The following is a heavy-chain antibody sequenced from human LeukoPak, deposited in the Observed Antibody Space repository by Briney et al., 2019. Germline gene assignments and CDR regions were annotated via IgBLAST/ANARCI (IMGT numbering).Heavy chain of an antibody. CDR1: GGSISSYY. CDR2: IYYSGST. V-gene: IGHV4-59*01. Sequence: SETLSLTCTVSGGSISSYYWSWIRQPPGKGLEWIGYIYYSGSTNYNPSLKSRVTISVDTFKNQFSLKLSSVTAADTAVYYCARGGDYDILTGYSYYFDYWGQGTLVTVSS. J-gene: IGHJ4*02. D-gene: IGHD3-9*01. CDR3: ARGGDYDILTGYSYYFDY.